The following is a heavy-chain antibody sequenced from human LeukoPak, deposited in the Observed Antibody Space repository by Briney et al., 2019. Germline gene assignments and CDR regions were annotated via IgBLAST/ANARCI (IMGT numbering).Heavy chain of an antibody. J-gene: IGHJ4*02. CDR3: ATLRRYGSGTNYPPGYFDY. CDR1: GGSISTYF. Sequence: PSETLSLTCNVSGGSISTYFWSWIRQSPGKGLEWVGTFYYSGRTYYNPSLTSRVSLSVDTSQNLFSLHLNSVTAADTAVYYCATLRRYGSGTNYPPGYFDYWGQGTLVSVSS. D-gene: IGHD3-10*01. CDR2: FYYSGRT. V-gene: IGHV4-59*04.